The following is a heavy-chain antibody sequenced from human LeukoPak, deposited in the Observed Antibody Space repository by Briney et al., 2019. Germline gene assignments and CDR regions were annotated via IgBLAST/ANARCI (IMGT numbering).Heavy chain of an antibody. Sequence: GGSLRLSCAASGFTFSSYGMHWVRQAPGKGLEWVAVISYDGTNKYYADSVKGRFTISRDNSKNTLYLQMSSLRAEDTAVYYCANNLYGDYPDSFDHWGQGTLVTVSS. CDR3: ANNLYGDYPDSFDH. CDR2: ISYDGTNK. D-gene: IGHD4-17*01. V-gene: IGHV3-30*18. J-gene: IGHJ4*02. CDR1: GFTFSSYG.